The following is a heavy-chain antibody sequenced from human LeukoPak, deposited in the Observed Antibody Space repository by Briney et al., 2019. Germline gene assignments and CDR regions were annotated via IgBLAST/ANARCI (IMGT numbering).Heavy chain of an antibody. J-gene: IGHJ1*01. CDR3: AREHCSSTSCYTYFQH. V-gene: IGHV1-2*02. CDR1: GYTFTGYY. D-gene: IGHD2-2*02. Sequence: ASVKVSCKASGYTFTGYYMHWVRQAPGQGLVWMGWINPNSGGTNYAQKFQGRVTMTRDTSISTAYMELSRLRSDDTAVYYCAREHCSSTSCYTYFQHWGQGTLVTVSS. CDR2: INPNSGGT.